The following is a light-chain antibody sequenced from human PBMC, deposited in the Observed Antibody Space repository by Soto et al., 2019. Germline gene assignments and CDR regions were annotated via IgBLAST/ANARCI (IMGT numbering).Light chain of an antibody. Sequence: DIQMTPSASTLSASEGARVTISCRASQSVSIWLAWYQQKPGRAPKLLIYKSSILESGVPSRFSGSGSGTEFTLTISSLQPDDFATYYCQQFNTSPWTFGQGTKVDIK. J-gene: IGKJ1*01. CDR2: KSS. CDR1: QSVSIW. V-gene: IGKV1-5*03. CDR3: QQFNTSPWT.